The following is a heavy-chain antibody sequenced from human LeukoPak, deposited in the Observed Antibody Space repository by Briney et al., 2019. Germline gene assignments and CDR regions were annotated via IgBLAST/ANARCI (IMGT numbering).Heavy chain of an antibody. J-gene: IGHJ4*02. D-gene: IGHD3-10*01. Sequence: GGSLRLSCAASGFTFSSYWMSWVRQAPGKGLEWVANIKQDGSEKYYVDSVKGRFTISRDNAKNSLYLQMNSLRAEDTAVYYCARVRPVLLWFGSPSDLGYFDYCGQGTLVTVSS. CDR3: ARVRPVLLWFGSPSDLGYFDY. V-gene: IGHV3-7*01. CDR1: GFTFSSYW. CDR2: IKQDGSEK.